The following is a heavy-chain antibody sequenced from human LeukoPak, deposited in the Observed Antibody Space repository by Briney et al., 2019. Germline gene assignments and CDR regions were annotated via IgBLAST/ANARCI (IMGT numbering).Heavy chain of an antibody. CDR3: ARDKGIAAAGILDY. Sequence: GGSLRLSCAASGFTFSSYATSWVRQAPGKGLEWVSAISGSGGSTYYADSVKGRFTISRDNSKDTLYLEMNSLRAEDTAVYYCARDKGIAAAGILDYWGQGALVTVSS. D-gene: IGHD6-13*01. V-gene: IGHV3-23*01. J-gene: IGHJ4*02. CDR2: ISGSGGST. CDR1: GFTFSSYA.